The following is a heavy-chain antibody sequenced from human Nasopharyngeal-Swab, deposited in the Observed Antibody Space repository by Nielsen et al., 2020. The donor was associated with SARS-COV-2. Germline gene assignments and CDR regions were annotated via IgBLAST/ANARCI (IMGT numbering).Heavy chain of an antibody. V-gene: IGHV3-30*03. Sequence: SLKISCAASGFTFSSYGMHWVRQAPGKGLEWVAVISYDGSNKYYADSVKGRFTISRDNSKNTLYLQMNSLRAEDTAVYYCARDERGYSYGYPDYWGQGTLVTVSS. CDR2: ISYDGSNK. CDR3: ARDERGYSYGYPDY. CDR1: GFTFSSYG. D-gene: IGHD5-18*01. J-gene: IGHJ4*02.